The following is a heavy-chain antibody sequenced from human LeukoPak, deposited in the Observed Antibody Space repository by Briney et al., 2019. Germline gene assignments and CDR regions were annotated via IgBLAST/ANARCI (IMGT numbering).Heavy chain of an antibody. CDR1: GFTFSSYS. D-gene: IGHD2-2*01. CDR3: ARDDSPIVVVPAYNYFQH. CDR2: ISSSSSYI. J-gene: IGHJ1*01. V-gene: IGHV3-21*01. Sequence: GGSLRLSCAASGFTFSSYSMNWVRQAPGKGLEWVSSISSSSSYIYYADSVKGRFTISRDNAKNSLYLQMNSLRAEDTAVYYCARDDSPIVVVPAYNYFQHWGQGTLVTVSS.